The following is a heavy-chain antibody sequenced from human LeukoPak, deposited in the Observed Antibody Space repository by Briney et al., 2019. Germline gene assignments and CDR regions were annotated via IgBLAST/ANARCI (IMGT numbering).Heavy chain of an antibody. V-gene: IGHV1-2*02. CDR3: GRAGYSSSWLPVANAFDT. Sequence: ASVKVSCKASGYTFTGYNMHWVRQAPGQGLEWMGWINPNSGVTNYAQKFQGRVTMTRDTSISTAYMELSRLRSDDTAVYYCGRAGYSSSWLPVANAFDTWGQGTMVTVSS. CDR2: INPNSGVT. D-gene: IGHD6-13*01. J-gene: IGHJ3*02. CDR1: GYTFTGYN.